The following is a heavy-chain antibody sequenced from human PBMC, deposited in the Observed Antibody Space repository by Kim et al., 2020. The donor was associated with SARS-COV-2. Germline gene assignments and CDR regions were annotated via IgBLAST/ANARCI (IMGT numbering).Heavy chain of an antibody. Sequence: SETLSLTCTVSGGSISSSSYYWGWIRQPPGKGLEWIGSIYYSGSTYYNPSLKSRVTISVDTSKNQFSLKLSSVTAADTAVYYCARKASYYDSSGYFSGEGERIDYWGQGTLVTVSS. CDR3: ARKASYYDSSGYFSGEGERIDY. CDR2: IYYSGST. D-gene: IGHD3-22*01. CDR1: GGSISSSSYY. V-gene: IGHV4-39*01. J-gene: IGHJ4*02.